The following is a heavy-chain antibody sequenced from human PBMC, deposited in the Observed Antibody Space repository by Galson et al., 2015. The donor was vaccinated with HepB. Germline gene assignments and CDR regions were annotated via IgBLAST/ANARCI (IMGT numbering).Heavy chain of an antibody. V-gene: IGHV7-4-1*02. Sequence: SVKVSCKASGYTFTRYAINWVRQAPGQGLEWMGWININTGSPTYAQGFTGRFVFSLDTSVSTAYLQISSLKAEDTAVYYCARDYYDSSSDYWGQGTLVTVSS. D-gene: IGHD3-22*01. CDR1: GYTFTRYA. CDR3: ARDYYDSSSDY. CDR2: ININTGSP. J-gene: IGHJ4*02.